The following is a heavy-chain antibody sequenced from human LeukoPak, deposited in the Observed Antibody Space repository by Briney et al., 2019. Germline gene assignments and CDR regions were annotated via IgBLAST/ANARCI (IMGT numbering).Heavy chain of an antibody. CDR2: IYTSGST. J-gene: IGHJ4*02. CDR3: ARAMKGQYYYDSSGYYQYYFDY. D-gene: IGHD3-22*01. CDR1: GGSISSYY. Sequence: PSETLSLTCTVSGGSISSYYWSWIRQPAGKGLEWIGRIYTSGSTNYNPSLKSRVTISVDTSKNQFSLKLSSVTAADTAVYYCARAMKGQYYYDSSGYYQYYFDYWGQGTLVTVSS. V-gene: IGHV4-4*07.